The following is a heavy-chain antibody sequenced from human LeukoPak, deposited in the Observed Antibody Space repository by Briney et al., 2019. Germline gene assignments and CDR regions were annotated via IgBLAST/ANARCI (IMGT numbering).Heavy chain of an antibody. CDR3: ASMAKQYCSSTSCSGGY. V-gene: IGHV1-69*13. CDR1: GGTFSGYA. D-gene: IGHD2-2*01. CDR2: IIPIFGTA. J-gene: IGHJ4*02. Sequence: SVKVSCKASGGTFSGYAISWVRQAPGQGLEWMGGIIPIFGTANYAQKFQGRVTITADESTSTAYMELSSLRSEDTAVYYCASMAKQYCSSTSCSGGYWGQGTLVTVSS.